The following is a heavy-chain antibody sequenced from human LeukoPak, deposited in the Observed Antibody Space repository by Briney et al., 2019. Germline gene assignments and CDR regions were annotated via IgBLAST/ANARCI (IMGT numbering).Heavy chain of an antibody. CDR1: GFTFSSYA. J-gene: IGHJ3*02. D-gene: IGHD5-12*01. Sequence: GGSLRLSCAASGFTFSSYAMSWVRQAPGKGLEWVSAISGSGGSTYYADSVKGRFTISRDNSKNTLYLQMNSLRAEDTAVYYCAKALVGYSGYDGGAFGIWGQGTMVTVSS. V-gene: IGHV3-23*01. CDR2: ISGSGGST. CDR3: AKALVGYSGYDGGAFGI.